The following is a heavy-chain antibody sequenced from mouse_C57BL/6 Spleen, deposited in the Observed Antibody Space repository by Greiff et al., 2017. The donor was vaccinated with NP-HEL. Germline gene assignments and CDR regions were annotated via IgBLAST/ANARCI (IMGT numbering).Heavy chain of an antibody. D-gene: IGHD1-1*01. CDR2: IYPGSGST. CDR3: ARYYYGSSYGYFDV. Sequence: QVQLQQPGAELVKPGASVKMSCKASGYTFTSYWITWVKQRPGQGLEWIGDIYPGSGSTNYHEKFKSKATLTVDTSSSPAYMQLSSLTSEDSAVYYCARYYYGSSYGYFDVWGTGTTVTVSS. CDR1: GYTFTSYW. V-gene: IGHV1-55*01. J-gene: IGHJ1*03.